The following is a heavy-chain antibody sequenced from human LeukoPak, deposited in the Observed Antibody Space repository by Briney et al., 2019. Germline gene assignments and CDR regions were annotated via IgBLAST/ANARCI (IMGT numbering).Heavy chain of an antibody. CDR1: GFTFRASA. J-gene: IGHJ4*02. V-gene: IGHV3-48*03. CDR3: EAEGY. Sequence: RGGSLRLSCAASGFTFRASAMNWVRQAPGKGLEWVSYISSSGNTIYYADSVKGRFTISRDNAKNSLYLQMNSLRAEDTAVYYCEAEGYWGQGTLVTVSS. CDR2: ISSSGNTI.